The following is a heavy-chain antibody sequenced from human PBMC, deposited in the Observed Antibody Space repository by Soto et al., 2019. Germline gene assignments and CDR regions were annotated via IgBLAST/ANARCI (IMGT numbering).Heavy chain of an antibody. CDR3: ARGWDGDY. V-gene: IGHV1-18*01. CDR1: GYTFTTYG. J-gene: IGHJ4*02. D-gene: IGHD1-26*01. Sequence: QVHLVQSGAEVRKPGSSVKVSCKGSGYTFTTYGITWVRQAPGQGLEWRGWISAHNDNTNYAQKGQGRVTVTRDTSTSTAYMELRNLRSADTAVYYFARGWDGDYWGQGAVVTVSS. CDR2: ISAHNDNT.